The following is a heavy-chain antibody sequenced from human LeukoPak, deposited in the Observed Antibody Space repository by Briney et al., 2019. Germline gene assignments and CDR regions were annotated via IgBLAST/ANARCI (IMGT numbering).Heavy chain of an antibody. V-gene: IGHV3-23*01. CDR3: AKDRYYGSRRAYDY. J-gene: IGHJ4*02. Sequence: PGGSLRLSCATSGFTFSSYAMSWVRQAPGKGPEWVSSLSGGGGDTYYADSVNGRFTISRDNSKKTLYLQMNSLRAGDTAVYYCAKDRYYGSRRAYDYWGQGTLVTVSS. CDR1: GFTFSSYA. D-gene: IGHD3-22*01. CDR2: LSGGGGDT.